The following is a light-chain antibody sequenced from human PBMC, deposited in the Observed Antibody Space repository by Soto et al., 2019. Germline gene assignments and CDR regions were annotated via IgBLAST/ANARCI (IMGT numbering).Light chain of an antibody. CDR2: WAS. V-gene: IGKV4-1*01. CDR1: QSILYNSNNKTY. J-gene: IGKJ1*01. Sequence: DILLTHSPYSLAVSLGERATINCKSSQSILYNSNNKTYLTWYQQKPGQPPKLLIYWASTRESGVPDRFSGSGSGTDFTLTISTLQAEDVAVYYCHQYYSSPQTFGQGTKVDIK. CDR3: HQYYSSPQT.